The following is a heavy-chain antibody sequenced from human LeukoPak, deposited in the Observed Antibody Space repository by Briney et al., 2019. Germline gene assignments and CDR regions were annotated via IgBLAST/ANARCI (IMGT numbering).Heavy chain of an antibody. CDR3: ARAIIAVAGIQDLRVYYYYYMDV. CDR2: IKQDGSEK. CDR1: GFTFSSYW. J-gene: IGHJ6*03. D-gene: IGHD6-19*01. V-gene: IGHV3-7*01. Sequence: PGGSLRLSCAASGFTFSSYWMSWVRQAPGKGLEWVANIKQDGSEKYYVDSVKGRFTISRDNAKNSLYLQMNSLRAEDTAVYYCARAIIAVAGIQDLRVYYYYYMDVWGKGTTVTVSS.